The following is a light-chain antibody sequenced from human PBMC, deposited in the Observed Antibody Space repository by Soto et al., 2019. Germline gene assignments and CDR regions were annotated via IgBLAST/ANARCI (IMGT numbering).Light chain of an antibody. CDR3: QQYNNWPIT. CDR2: GAS. CDR1: QSVADN. J-gene: IGKJ5*01. Sequence: EVVMPQSPATLSVSPGERVTLSCRSSQSVADNLAWFQQKPGQGPRLLIYGASTRATGIPARFSGSGSETDFTLTISSLRSEDSAVYHCQQYNNWPITFGQGIRLEI. V-gene: IGKV3-15*01.